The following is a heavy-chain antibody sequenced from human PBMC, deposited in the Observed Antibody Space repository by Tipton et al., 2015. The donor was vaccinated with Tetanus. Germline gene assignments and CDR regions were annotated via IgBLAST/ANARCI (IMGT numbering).Heavy chain of an antibody. Sequence: SLRLSCTASGFTFSDYAMNWVRQAPGKGLEWVSSITGNGRNTFYGDAVKGRFTISRDNAKNSVYLEMHSLRANDTAVYFCARGSTLGATNDYWGRGTLVTVSS. CDR1: GFTFSDYA. CDR3: ARGSTLGATNDY. J-gene: IGHJ4*02. V-gene: IGHV3-21*01. CDR2: ITGNGRNT. D-gene: IGHD3-16*01.